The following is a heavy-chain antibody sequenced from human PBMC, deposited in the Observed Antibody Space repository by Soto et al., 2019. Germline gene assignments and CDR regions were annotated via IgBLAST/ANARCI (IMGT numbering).Heavy chain of an antibody. CDR3: ARFNTILLRYYYYYGMDV. D-gene: IGHD3-3*01. J-gene: IGHJ6*02. V-gene: IGHV4-34*01. Sequence: SETLSLTCAVYGGSFSGYYWSWIRQPPGKGLEWIGEINHSGSTNYNPSLKSRVTISVDTSKNQFSLKLSSVTAADTAVYYCARFNTILLRYYYYYGMDVWGQGTTVTVSS. CDR1: GGSFSGYY. CDR2: INHSGST.